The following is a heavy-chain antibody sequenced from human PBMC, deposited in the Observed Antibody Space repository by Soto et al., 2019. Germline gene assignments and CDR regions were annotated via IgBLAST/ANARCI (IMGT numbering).Heavy chain of an antibody. CDR1: GFTFDDYG. J-gene: IGHJ6*03. V-gene: IGHV3-20*01. CDR2: INWNGGST. D-gene: IGHD2-15*01. Sequence: EVQLVESGGGVVRPGGSLRLSCAASGFTFDDYGMSWVRQAPGKGLEWVSGINWNGGSTGYADSVKGRFTISRDNAKNSLYMQMNSLRAEDTALYHCARAGLVAATPGDYYYYMDVWGKGNTVTVSS. CDR3: ARAGLVAATPGDYYYYMDV.